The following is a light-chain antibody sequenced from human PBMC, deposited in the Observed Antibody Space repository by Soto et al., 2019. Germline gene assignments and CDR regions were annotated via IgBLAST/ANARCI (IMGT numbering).Light chain of an antibody. J-gene: IGKJ5*01. CDR1: QSVSSW. CDR2: KAS. V-gene: IGKV1-5*03. Sequence: DIPLTQSPSTLSASVGDRVTITCRASQSVSSWLAWYQQKPGKASKFLIYKASSLESGVPSRFSGSGSGTEFTLTISSLQPDDFATYYCQQYNSYPITFGQGTRLEIK. CDR3: QQYNSYPIT.